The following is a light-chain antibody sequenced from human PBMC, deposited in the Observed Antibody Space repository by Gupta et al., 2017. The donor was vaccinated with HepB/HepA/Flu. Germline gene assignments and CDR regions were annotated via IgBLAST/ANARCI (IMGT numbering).Light chain of an antibody. J-gene: IGKJ2*04. V-gene: IGKV3D-11*02. CDR3: QQRVNCQGS. CDR1: QSVAGH. Sequence: IVLTQSPVFLSLSPGERATLSCRASQSVAGHLAWYQHKPGQAPRLLIYDVSIRATGIPARCSGSGSETDFTLTSSSLEPEDFAVDYCQQRVNCQGSFGQGTKLDIK. CDR2: DVS.